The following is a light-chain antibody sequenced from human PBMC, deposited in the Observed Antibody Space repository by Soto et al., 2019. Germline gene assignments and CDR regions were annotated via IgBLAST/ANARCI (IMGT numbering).Light chain of an antibody. V-gene: IGKV1-39*01. CDR3: QQSQSVIWT. CDR1: QSISSY. J-gene: IGKJ1*01. Sequence: DIQMTQSPSSLSASVGDRVTITCRASQSISSYLNWYQQIPGKAPKLLIYAASFLQNGVPSRFSGSGSGTDFTLTINSLQPEDFATYFCQQSQSVIWTFVQGTRVEIK. CDR2: AAS.